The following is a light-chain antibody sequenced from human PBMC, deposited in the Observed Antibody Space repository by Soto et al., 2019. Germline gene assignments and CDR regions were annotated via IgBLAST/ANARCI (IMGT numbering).Light chain of an antibody. CDR1: QSVLYTANSKNY. CDR3: EQHFSTPYS. Sequence: DIVVIQSPDSLAVSLGERATINCKSSQSVLYTANSKNYLAWYQQKAGQPPNLIISWASTRESGVPDRFNGSGSGTDFTLTISSLQPEDLADYYCEQHFSTPYSFGQGTKLEIK. V-gene: IGKV4-1*01. CDR2: WAS. J-gene: IGKJ2*03.